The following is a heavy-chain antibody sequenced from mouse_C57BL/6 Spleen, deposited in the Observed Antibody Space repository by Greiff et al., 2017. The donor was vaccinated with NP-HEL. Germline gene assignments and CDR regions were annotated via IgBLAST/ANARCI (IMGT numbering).Heavy chain of an antibody. D-gene: IGHD1-1*01. CDR2: IHPTSGST. J-gene: IGHJ2*01. V-gene: IGHV1-64*01. CDR3: ARCCYVGSYESFDY. Sequence: QVQLQQPGAELVKPGASVKLSCKASGYTFTSYWMHWVKQRPGQGLEWIGMIHPTSGSTNYNEKFKSKATLTVDKSSSTAYMQLSSLTSEDSAGDYGARCCYVGSYESFDYWGKGTTLTVSS. CDR1: GYTFTSYW.